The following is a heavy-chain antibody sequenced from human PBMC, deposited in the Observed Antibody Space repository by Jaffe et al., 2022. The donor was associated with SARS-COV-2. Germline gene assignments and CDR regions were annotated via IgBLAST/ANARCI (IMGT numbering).Heavy chain of an antibody. CDR2: ISWNSGSI. J-gene: IGHJ6*03. Sequence: EVQLVESGGGLVQPGRSLRLSCAASGFTFDDYAMHWVRQAPGKGLEWVSGISWNSGSIGYADSVKGRFTISRDNAKNSLYLQMNSLRAEDTALYYCAKAVGATHYYYYMDVWGKGTTVTVSS. V-gene: IGHV3-9*01. CDR1: GFTFDDYA. D-gene: IGHD1-26*01. CDR3: AKAVGATHYYYYMDV.